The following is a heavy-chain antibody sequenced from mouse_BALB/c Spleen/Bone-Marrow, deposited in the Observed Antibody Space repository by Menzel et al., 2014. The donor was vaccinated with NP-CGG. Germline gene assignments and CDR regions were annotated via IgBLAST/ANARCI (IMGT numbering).Heavy chain of an antibody. CDR1: GYAFTNYL. CDR2: INPGSGGT. V-gene: IGHV1-54*01. D-gene: IGHD1-1*01. Sequence: VQLQQSGAELVRPGTSVKVSCKASGYAFTNYLIEWVKQRPGQGLEWIGVINPGSGGTNYNEKFKGKATLTADKSSSTAYMQFSSLTSDDSAVYFCARSYYGSPYFYYWGQGPPLSASS. CDR3: ARSYYGSPYFYY. J-gene: IGHJ2*01.